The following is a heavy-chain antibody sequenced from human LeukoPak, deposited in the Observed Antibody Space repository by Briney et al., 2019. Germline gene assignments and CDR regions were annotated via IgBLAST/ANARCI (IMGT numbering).Heavy chain of an antibody. CDR1: GFTFSSYS. V-gene: IGHV3-21*01. J-gene: IGHJ4*02. CDR2: ISSSSSYI. Sequence: PGGSLRLSCAASGFTFSSYSMNWVRQAPGKGLEWVSSISSSSSYIYYADSVKGRFTISRDNAKNSLYLQMNSLRAEDTAVYYCARDRDSGSHTATDYWGQGTLVTVSS. CDR3: ARDRDSGSHTATDY. D-gene: IGHD1-26*01.